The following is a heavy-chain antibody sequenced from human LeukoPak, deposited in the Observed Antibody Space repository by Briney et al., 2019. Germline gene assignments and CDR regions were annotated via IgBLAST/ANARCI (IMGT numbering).Heavy chain of an antibody. CDR3: AKDGREFVGGGVDAFDI. V-gene: IGHV3-23*01. J-gene: IGHJ3*02. CDR2: ISGSGGNT. D-gene: IGHD3-10*01. Sequence: GGSLRLSCAASGFTFSSYAMSWVRQAPGKGLEWVSGISGSGGNTNDADSVKGRFTISRDNPKNTLFLQMNSLRAADTAVYYCAKDGREFVGGGVDAFDIWGQGTMVTVSS. CDR1: GFTFSSYA.